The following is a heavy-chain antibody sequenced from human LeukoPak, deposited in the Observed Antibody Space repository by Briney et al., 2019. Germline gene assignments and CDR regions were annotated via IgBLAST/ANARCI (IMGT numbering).Heavy chain of an antibody. CDR2: IRYDGSNK. CDR1: GFTFSSYG. CDR3: AKDPSRSSYYYGSGSYNWFDP. Sequence: GSLRLSCAASGFTFSSYGMHWVRQAPGKGLEWVAFIRYDGSNKYYADSVKGRFTISRDNSKNTLYLQMNSLRAEDTAVYYCAKDPSRSSYYYGSGSYNWFDPWGQGTLVTVSS. D-gene: IGHD3-10*01. V-gene: IGHV3-30*02. J-gene: IGHJ5*02.